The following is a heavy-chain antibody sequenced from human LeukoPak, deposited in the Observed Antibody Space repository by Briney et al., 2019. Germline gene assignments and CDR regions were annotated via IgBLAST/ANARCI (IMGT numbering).Heavy chain of an antibody. CDR1: GFTFSSYA. J-gene: IGHJ4*02. V-gene: IGHV3-64*01. Sequence: PGGSLRLSCAASGFTFSSYAMHWVRQAPGKGLEYVSAISSNGGSTYYANSVKGRFTISRDNAKNSLYLQMNSLRAEDTAVYYCARDRYGTTLGGVFDYWGQGTLVTVSS. CDR3: ARDRYGTTLGGVFDY. CDR2: ISSNGGST. D-gene: IGHD3-16*01.